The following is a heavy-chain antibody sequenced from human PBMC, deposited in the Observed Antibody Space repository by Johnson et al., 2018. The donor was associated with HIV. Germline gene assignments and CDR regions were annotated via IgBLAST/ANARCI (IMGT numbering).Heavy chain of an antibody. J-gene: IGHJ3*02. CDR3: AKVGGGWYDPHDAFNI. CDR2: ISGSGGST. CDR1: GFTFDDYA. Sequence: VQLVESGGVVVQPGGSLRLSCAASGFTFDDYAMHWVRQAPGKGLEWVSAISGSGGSTYYADSVKGRFTISRDNSKNTLYLKLNSLRAEDTGVYYCAKVGGGWYDPHDAFNIWGHGTMVTVSS. V-gene: IGHV3-23*04. D-gene: IGHD6-19*01.